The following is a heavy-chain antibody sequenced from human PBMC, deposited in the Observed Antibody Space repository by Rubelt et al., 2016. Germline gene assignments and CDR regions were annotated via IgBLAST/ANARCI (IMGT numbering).Heavy chain of an antibody. D-gene: IGHD1-1*01. V-gene: IGHV4-61*01. CDR3: ARTTGPIDC. J-gene: IGHJ4*02. CDR1: GGSVTSGSYY. Sequence: QVQLQESGPGLVKPSETLSLTCTVSGGSVTSGSYYVSWIRQPPGKGLEWIGYIYNSGSTNYNPSLKSRVTISLDTSKSQFSLNLSSVTPEDTAVYYCARTTGPIDCWGQGTLVTVSS. CDR2: IYNSGST.